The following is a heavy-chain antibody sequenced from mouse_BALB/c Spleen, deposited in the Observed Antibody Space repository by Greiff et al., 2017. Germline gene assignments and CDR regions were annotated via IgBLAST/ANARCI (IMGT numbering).Heavy chain of an antibody. CDR1: GYTFTSYN. V-gene: IGHV1-12*01. CDR2: IYPGNGDT. D-gene: IGHD2-4*01. CDR3: ARDYYDYDNWYFDV. Sequence: LQQPGAELVKPGASVKMSCKASGYTFTSYNMHWVQQTPGQGLEWIGAIYPGNGDTSYNQKFKGKATLTADKSSSTAYMQLNCLTSEDSAVYFFARDYYDYDNWYFDVGGAGTTVTVSS. J-gene: IGHJ1*01.